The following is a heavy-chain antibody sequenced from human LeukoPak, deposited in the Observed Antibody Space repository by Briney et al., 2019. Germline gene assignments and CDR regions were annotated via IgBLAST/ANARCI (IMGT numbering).Heavy chain of an antibody. J-gene: IGHJ4*02. CDR3: ARDKIEGPTKLDY. CDR2: IKQDESEK. V-gene: IGHV3-7*01. Sequence: GSLRLSCAASGFTFSSHWMSWVRQAPGKGLEWVANIKQDESEKYYVDSLKGRFTISRDNAKNSLYLQMNSLRAEDTAVYYCARDKIEGPTKLDYWGQGILVTVSS. CDR1: GFTFSSHW. D-gene: IGHD1-1*01.